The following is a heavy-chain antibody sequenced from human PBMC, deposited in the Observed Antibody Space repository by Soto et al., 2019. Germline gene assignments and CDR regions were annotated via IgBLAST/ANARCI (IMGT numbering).Heavy chain of an antibody. CDR2: IYYSGST. CDR3: AILVFLWFGESLAPGPNYGMDV. D-gene: IGHD3-10*01. V-gene: IGHV4-39*01. J-gene: IGHJ6*02. Sequence: SETLSLTCTVSGGSISSSSYYWGWIRQPPGKGMEWIGSIYYSGSTYYNPSLKSRVTISVDTSENPFSLKLSSVTAADTAVYYCAILVFLWFGESLAPGPNYGMDVWGQGTTVTVSS. CDR1: GGSISSSSYY.